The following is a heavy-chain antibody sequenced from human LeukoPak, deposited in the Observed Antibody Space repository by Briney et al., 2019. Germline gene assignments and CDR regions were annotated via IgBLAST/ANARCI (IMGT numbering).Heavy chain of an antibody. V-gene: IGHV4-4*07. J-gene: IGHJ5*02. D-gene: IGHD3-10*01. CDR1: GGSIRSY. CDR2: IYGSGST. CDR3: ARDSGTTGEVKFDP. Sequence: SETLSLTCTVAGGSIRSYWSWIRQPAGKGLEWIGRIYGSGSTDYNPSLKSRVTMSIDTSKNQFSLNLISVTAADTAVYYCARDSGTTGEVKFDPWGQGTLVTVSS.